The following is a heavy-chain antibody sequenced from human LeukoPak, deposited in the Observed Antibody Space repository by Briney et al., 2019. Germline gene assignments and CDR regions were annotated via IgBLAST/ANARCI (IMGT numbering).Heavy chain of an antibody. Sequence: HPGGSLRLSCTVSGFTVSINSMSWVRQAPGKGLEWVSFIYSGGNTHYSDSVKGRFTISRDNSKNTLYLQMNSLRAEDTAVYYCARARLTDYVWGRRTFDIWGQGTMVTISS. CDR3: ARARLTDYVWGRRTFDI. CDR1: GFTVSINS. CDR2: IYSGGNT. D-gene: IGHD3-16*01. V-gene: IGHV3-53*01. J-gene: IGHJ3*02.